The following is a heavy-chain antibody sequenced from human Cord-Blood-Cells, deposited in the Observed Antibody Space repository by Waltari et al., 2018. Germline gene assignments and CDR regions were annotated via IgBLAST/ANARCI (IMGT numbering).Heavy chain of an antibody. D-gene: IGHD3-3*01. V-gene: IGHV4-34*01. Sequence: QVQLQQWGAGLLKPSETLSLTCAVYGGSFSGYYWSWLRQPPGKGLEWIGEINHSGSTNYNPSLKSRVTISVDTSKNQFSLKLSSVTAADTAVYYCARGGFWSGYYRFYYFDYWGQGTLVTVSS. CDR1: GGSFSGYY. CDR2: INHSGST. J-gene: IGHJ4*02. CDR3: ARGGFWSGYYRFYYFDY.